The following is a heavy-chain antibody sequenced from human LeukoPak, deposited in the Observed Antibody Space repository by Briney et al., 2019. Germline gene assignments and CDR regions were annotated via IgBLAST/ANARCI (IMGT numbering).Heavy chain of an antibody. D-gene: IGHD3-9*01. Sequence: GGSLRLSCTASGFTFSDYYMSWIRQAPGKGLEWVAVISYDGSNKYYADSVKGRFTISRDNSKNTLYLQMNSLRAEDTAVYYCAKSRSDILTGYYGPFDYWGQGTLVTVSS. CDR3: AKSRSDILTGYYGPFDY. CDR2: ISYDGSNK. J-gene: IGHJ4*02. V-gene: IGHV3-30*18. CDR1: GFTFSDYY.